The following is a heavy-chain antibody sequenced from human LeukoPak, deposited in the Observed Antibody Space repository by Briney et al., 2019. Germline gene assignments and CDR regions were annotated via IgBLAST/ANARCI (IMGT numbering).Heavy chain of an antibody. CDR2: IYYSGSA. CDR3: ARARYQLLPTFDY. Sequence: SETLSLTCTVSGGSISSGGYYWSWIRQHPGKGLEWIGYIYYSGSAYYNPSLKSRVTISVDTSKNQFSLKLRSVTAADTAVYYCARARYQLLPTFDYWGQGTLVTVSS. V-gene: IGHV4-31*03. CDR1: GGSISSGGYY. J-gene: IGHJ4*02. D-gene: IGHD2-2*01.